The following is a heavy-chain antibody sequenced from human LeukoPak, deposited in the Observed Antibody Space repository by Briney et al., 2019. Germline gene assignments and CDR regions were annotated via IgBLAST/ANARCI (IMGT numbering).Heavy chain of an antibody. V-gene: IGHV1-46*01. CDR1: GYTFTSYS. Sequence: ASVKVSCKASGYTFTSYSIHWVRRAPGQGLEWVGIINPIGGSTSYAQIFQGRVTMTRDTSTSTVYMELSSLRSEDTAVYYCATNYYGSGTYYSPLLFSFDYWGQGTLVTVSS. J-gene: IGHJ4*02. CDR3: ATNYYGSGTYYSPLLFSFDY. CDR2: INPIGGST. D-gene: IGHD3-10*01.